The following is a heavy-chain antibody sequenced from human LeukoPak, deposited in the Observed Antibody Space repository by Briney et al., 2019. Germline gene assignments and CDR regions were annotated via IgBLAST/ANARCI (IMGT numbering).Heavy chain of an antibody. CDR1: GFPFSLAW. CDR3: TRVGYIDEGIDY. J-gene: IGHJ4*02. V-gene: IGHV3-7*04. D-gene: IGHD5-24*01. CDR2: IKQDGSKK. Sequence: PGGSLRLSCAGSGFPFSLAWMSWVPEAPGRGREGVANIKQDGSKKSYVDSVKGRFTISRDNAKNSLYLQMNSLRAEDTAIYYCTRVGYIDEGIDYWGQGTLVTVSS.